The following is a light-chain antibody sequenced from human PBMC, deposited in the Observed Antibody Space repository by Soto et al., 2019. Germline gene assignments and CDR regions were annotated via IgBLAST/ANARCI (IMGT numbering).Light chain of an antibody. J-gene: IGKJ4*01. Sequence: IMLTPHPPSLFASAGASVTITCRASQSISSKLNWYQQKPGKAPKLLIYAASTLQSGVPSRFSGSGSGTDFTLTISSLQPEDFATYSCQQSYSTPRTFGGGTKVDI. V-gene: IGKV1-39*01. CDR1: QSISSK. CDR2: AAS. CDR3: QQSYSTPRT.